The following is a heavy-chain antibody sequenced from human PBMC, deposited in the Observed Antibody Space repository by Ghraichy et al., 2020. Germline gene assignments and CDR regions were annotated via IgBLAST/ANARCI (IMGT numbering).Heavy chain of an antibody. CDR3: AREGMTRYCSGGNCYRGAFDI. D-gene: IGHD2-15*01. J-gene: IGHJ3*02. CDR1: GFTVNSNF. V-gene: IGHV3-53*01. Sequence: GGSLRLSCAASGFTVNSNFINWVRQAPGKGLEWVSVIYGGGTTYYADSVKGRFILSRDNSKNKLYLQMNSLRVEDTAVYCCAREGMTRYCSGGNCYRGAFDIWGQGTKVTVS. CDR2: IYGGGTT.